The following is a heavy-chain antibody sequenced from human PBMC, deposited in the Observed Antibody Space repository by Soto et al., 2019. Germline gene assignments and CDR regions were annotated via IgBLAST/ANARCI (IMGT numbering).Heavy chain of an antibody. V-gene: IGHV4-39*01. CDR2: IYYSGST. Sequence: SETLSLTCTVSGGSISSSSYYWGWIRQPPGKGLEWIGSIYYSGSTYCNPSLKSRVTISVDTSKNQFSLKLSSVTAADTAVYYCASRNVVVVAATYYYYYGMDVWGQGTTVTVS. J-gene: IGHJ6*02. CDR1: GGSISSSSYY. CDR3: ASRNVVVVAATYYYYYGMDV. D-gene: IGHD2-15*01.